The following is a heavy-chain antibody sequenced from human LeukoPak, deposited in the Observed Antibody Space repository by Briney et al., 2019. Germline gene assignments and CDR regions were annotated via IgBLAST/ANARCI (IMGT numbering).Heavy chain of an antibody. CDR1: GFTFSSYS. J-gene: IGHJ6*03. CDR2: ISSSSSTI. CDR3: ARAPLDFGSESYYHLVYYYMDV. Sequence: GGSLRLSCAASGFTFSSYSMNWFRQAPGKGLEWVSYISSSSSTIYYADSVKGRFTISRDNAKNSLYLQMNSLRAEDTAVYYCARAPLDFGSESYYHLVYYYMDVWGKGTTVTISS. D-gene: IGHD3-10*01. V-gene: IGHV3-48*04.